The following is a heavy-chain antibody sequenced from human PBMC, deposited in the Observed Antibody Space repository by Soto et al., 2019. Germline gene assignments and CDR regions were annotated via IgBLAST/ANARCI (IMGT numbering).Heavy chain of an antibody. V-gene: IGHV1-69*04. D-gene: IGHD3-22*01. CDR1: GGTFSSYT. CDR3: ATDLPRYYDSSGYYPFDY. J-gene: IGHJ4*02. Sequence: SVKVSCKASGGTFSSYTISWVRQAPGQGLEWMGRIIPILGIANYAQKFQGRVTITAGKSTSTAYMELSSLRSEDTAVYYCATDLPRYYDSSGYYPFDYWGQGTLVTVSS. CDR2: IIPILGIA.